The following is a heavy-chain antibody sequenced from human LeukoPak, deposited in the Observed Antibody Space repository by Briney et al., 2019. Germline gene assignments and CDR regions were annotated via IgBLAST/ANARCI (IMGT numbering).Heavy chain of an antibody. CDR2: IRPSGGST. V-gene: IGHV1-46*01. J-gene: IGHJ4*02. Sequence: ASVKVSCKASGYTFTSYYMHWVRQAPGQGLEWMGIIRPSGGSTSYAQKFQGRVTMTRDTSTSTVYMELSSLRSEDTAVYYCARESPLGYCSGGSCYSYYFDYWGQGTLVTVSS. D-gene: IGHD2-15*01. CDR1: GYTFTSYY. CDR3: ARESPLGYCSGGSCYSYYFDY.